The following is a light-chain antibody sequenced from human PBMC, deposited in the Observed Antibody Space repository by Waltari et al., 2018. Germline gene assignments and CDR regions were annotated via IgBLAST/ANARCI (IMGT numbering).Light chain of an antibody. Sequence: SVITQSPVSLPVSLGARANSHSTSRPSVLYNYNNNNYLAWYQQKPGQPPKLLIYWASTRESGVPDRFSGSGSGTDFTLTISSLQAEDVAVYYCQQYYSFSWTFGQGTKVEIK. CDR1: PSVLYNYNNNNY. V-gene: IGKV4-1*01. CDR3: QQYYSFSWT. CDR2: WAS. J-gene: IGKJ1*01.